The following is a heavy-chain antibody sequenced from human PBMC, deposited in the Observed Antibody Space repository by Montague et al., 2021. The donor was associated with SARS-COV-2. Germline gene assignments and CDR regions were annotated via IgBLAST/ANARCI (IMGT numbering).Heavy chain of an antibody. CDR3: ARHTYYYGSGSYWFDP. CDR1: GGSIGSSSYY. D-gene: IGHD3-10*01. CDR2: IYYSGST. J-gene: IGHJ5*02. V-gene: IGHV4-39*01. Sequence: SETLSLTCTVSGGSIGSSSYYWGWIRQPPGKGLEWIGSIYYSGSTYYNPSLKSRVTISVDTSKNQFSLKLSSVTAADTAVYYCARHTYYYGSGSYWFDPWGQGTLVTVSS.